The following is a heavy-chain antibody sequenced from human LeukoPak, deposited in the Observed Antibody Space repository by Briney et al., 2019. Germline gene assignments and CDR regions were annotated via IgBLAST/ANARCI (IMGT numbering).Heavy chain of an antibody. Sequence: PSETLSLTCTVSGGSIRSSYYYWGWIRQPPGKGLEWIGSIYDSGSTYYNPSLKSRVTISVDTSKNQFSLKLSSVTAADTAVYYCASLYGGYVDYWGQGTLVTVSS. CDR2: IYDSGST. CDR1: GGSIRSSYYY. J-gene: IGHJ4*02. D-gene: IGHD4/OR15-4a*01. V-gene: IGHV4-39*07. CDR3: ASLYGGYVDY.